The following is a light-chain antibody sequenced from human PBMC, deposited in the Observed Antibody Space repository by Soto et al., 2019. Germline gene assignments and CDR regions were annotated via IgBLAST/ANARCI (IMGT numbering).Light chain of an antibody. CDR3: SSFVDGTSYV. J-gene: IGLJ1*01. V-gene: IGLV2-8*01. CDR2: EVN. Sequence: QSALTQPPSVAGSPGQSVTISCTGTSSDVGFFNYVSWYQHHPGKVPKFLIYEVNKRPSGVPDCFSGSKSGNTASLTVSGLQPEDEAEYFCSSFVDGTSYVFGTGTKVTVL. CDR1: SSDVGFFNY.